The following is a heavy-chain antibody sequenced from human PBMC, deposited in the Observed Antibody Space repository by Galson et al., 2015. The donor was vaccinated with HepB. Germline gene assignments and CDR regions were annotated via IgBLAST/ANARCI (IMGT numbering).Heavy chain of an antibody. CDR1: GGTFSSYA. CDR2: IIPIIGIA. CDR3: ARWSTADAFDI. Sequence: SCKASGGTFSSYAISWVRQAPGQGLEWMGRIIPIIGIANYAQKFQGRVTITADKSTSTVYMELSSLRSEDTAVYYCARWSTADAFDIWGQGTMVTVSS. V-gene: IGHV1-69*04. J-gene: IGHJ3*02. D-gene: IGHD3-3*01.